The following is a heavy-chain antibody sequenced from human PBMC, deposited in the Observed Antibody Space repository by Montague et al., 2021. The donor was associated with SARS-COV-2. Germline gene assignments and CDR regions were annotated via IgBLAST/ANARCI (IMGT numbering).Heavy chain of an antibody. J-gene: IGHJ2*01. V-gene: IGHV4-34*01. Sequence: SETLSLTCAVSGGSFSGYSWSWIRQPPGKGLEWIGEINHSGSTNYIPSLTSRVTISVDTSKNQFSLRLSSVTAADTAVDYCARGSEVVTANWALRSGRTSYFDLWGRGTLVTVSS. D-gene: IGHD2-21*02. CDR3: ARGSEVVTANWALRSGRTSYFDL. CDR2: INHSGST. CDR1: GGSFSGYS.